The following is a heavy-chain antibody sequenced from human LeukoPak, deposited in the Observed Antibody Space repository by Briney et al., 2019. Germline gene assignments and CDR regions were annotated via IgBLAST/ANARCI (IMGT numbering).Heavy chain of an antibody. Sequence: SETLSLTCTVSGGSISSYYWSWIRQPAGKGLEWIGRIYTSGSTNYNPSLKSRVTRSVDTSKNQFSLKLSSVTAADTAVYYCARTAAAAVYYYYYMDVWGKGTTVTVSS. J-gene: IGHJ6*03. CDR3: ARTAAAAVYYYYYMDV. D-gene: IGHD6-13*01. V-gene: IGHV4-4*07. CDR1: GGSISSYY. CDR2: IYTSGST.